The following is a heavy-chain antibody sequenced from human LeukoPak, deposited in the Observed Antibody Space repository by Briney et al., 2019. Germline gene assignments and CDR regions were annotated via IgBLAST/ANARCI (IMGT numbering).Heavy chain of an antibody. Sequence: GGSLRLSCAASGFTFSDRYVSWVRQAPGKGLDWLTYISPSGITTKYADSVKGRFTVSRDNAKNSVFLQLNSLRVEDTAVYFCARQRSSYYFDSWGHGTLVTVSS. CDR1: GFTFSDRY. D-gene: IGHD6-19*01. V-gene: IGHV3-11*01. CDR3: ARQRSSYYFDS. J-gene: IGHJ4*01. CDR2: ISPSGITT.